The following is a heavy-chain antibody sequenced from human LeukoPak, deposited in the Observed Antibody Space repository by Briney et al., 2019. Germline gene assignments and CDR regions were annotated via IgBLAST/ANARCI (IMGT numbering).Heavy chain of an antibody. CDR1: GYTFTGYY. CDR2: INPHSGGT. J-gene: IGHJ4*02. Sequence: ALVKVSCKASGYTFTGYYIHWVRQAPGQGLEWMGWINPHSGGTSYAQNFQGRVTMTRDTSISTAYMDLSRLRSDDTAFYYCARDSNYYGSGSYYNSDYWGQGTLVTVSS. CDR3: ARDSNYYGSGSYYNSDY. D-gene: IGHD3-10*01. V-gene: IGHV1-2*02.